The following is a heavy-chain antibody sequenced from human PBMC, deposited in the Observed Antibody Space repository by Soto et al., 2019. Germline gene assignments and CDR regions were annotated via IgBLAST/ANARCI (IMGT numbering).Heavy chain of an antibody. CDR1: GGSITSYY. D-gene: IGHD3-16*01. V-gene: IGHV4-59*01. Sequence: PSETLSLTCTVSGGSITSYYWSWIRQPPGKGLEWIGYIYFSGSANYNPSLKSRVTISVDTSKNQFSLKLSSVTAADTAVYYCARAQAVWGLVEYYCDYWGQGTLVTVSS. J-gene: IGHJ4*02. CDR2: IYFSGSA. CDR3: ARAQAVWGLVEYYCDY.